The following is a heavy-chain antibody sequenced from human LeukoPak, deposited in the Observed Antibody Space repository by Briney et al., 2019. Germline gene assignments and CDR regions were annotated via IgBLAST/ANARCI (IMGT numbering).Heavy chain of an antibody. Sequence: GGSLRLSCAASGFTFSSYWMSWVRQAPGKGLEWVANIKQDGSERYYVDSVKGRFTISRGNAKNSLYLQMNSPRAEDTAVYYCARTRGSGWGFYYYYYGMDVWGQGTTVTVSS. V-gene: IGHV3-7*01. J-gene: IGHJ6*02. CDR1: GFTFSSYW. CDR2: IKQDGSER. CDR3: ARTRGSGWGFYYYYYGMDV. D-gene: IGHD6-19*01.